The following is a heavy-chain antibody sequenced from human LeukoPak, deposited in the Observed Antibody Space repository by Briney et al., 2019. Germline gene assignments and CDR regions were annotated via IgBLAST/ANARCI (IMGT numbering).Heavy chain of an antibody. J-gene: IGHJ3*02. D-gene: IGHD1-1*01. CDR2: IYSGGST. CDR3: ARGLALEHAFDI. Sequence: GGSLRLSCAASGFTVSSNYMSWVRQAPGKGLEWVSVIYSGGSTYYADSVKGRFTISRDNSKSTLYLQMNSLRAEDTAVYYCARGLALEHAFDIWGQGTMVTVSS. CDR1: GFTVSSNY. V-gene: IGHV3-53*01.